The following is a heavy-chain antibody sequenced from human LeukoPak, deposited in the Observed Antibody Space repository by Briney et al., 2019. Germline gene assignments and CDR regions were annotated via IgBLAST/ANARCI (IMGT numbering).Heavy chain of an antibody. J-gene: IGHJ3*02. CDR1: GFTFSNAW. V-gene: IGHV3-15*01. D-gene: IGHD3-10*01. Sequence: GGSLRLSFAASGFTFSNAWMSWVRQAPGKGLEWVGRSKSKTDGGTTDYAAPVKGRFTISRDDSKNTLYLQMNSLKTEDTAVYYCTTGNKELLWFGDPIAWEDAFDIWGQGTMVTVSS. CDR3: TTGNKELLWFGDPIAWEDAFDI. CDR2: SKSKTDGGTT.